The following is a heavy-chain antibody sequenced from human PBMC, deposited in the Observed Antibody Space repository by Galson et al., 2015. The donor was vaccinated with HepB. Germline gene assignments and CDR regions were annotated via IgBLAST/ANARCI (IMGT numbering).Heavy chain of an antibody. CDR3: ARGHGTVIGY. J-gene: IGHJ4*02. CDR1: GGSFSGYY. Sequence: ETLSLTCAVYGGSFSGYYWSWIRQPPGKGLEWIGEINHSGSTNYNPSLKSRVTISVDTSKNQFSLKLSSVTAADTAVYYCARGHGTVIGYWGQGTLVTVSS. CDR2: INHSGST. V-gene: IGHV4-34*01. D-gene: IGHD4-17*01.